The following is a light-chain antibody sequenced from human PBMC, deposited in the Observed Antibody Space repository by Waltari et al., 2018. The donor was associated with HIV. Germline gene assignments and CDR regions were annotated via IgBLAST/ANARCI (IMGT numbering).Light chain of an antibody. CDR1: TSDVGGYNS. V-gene: IGLV2-14*03. J-gene: IGLJ2*01. CDR3: SSYTSSDTVV. Sequence: QSALTQPASVSGSPGQSITISCTGNTSDVGGYNSVSWYQHNPAKAPKIVILDVGNRPSGVSNRFSGSKSGNTASLTISGLQAEDEAYYYCSSYTSSDTVVFGGGTKVTVL. CDR2: DVG.